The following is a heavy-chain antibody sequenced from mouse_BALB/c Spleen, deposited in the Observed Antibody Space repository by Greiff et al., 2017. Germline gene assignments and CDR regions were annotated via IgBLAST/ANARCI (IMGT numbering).Heavy chain of an antibody. CDR1: GFTFSSFG. D-gene: IGHD2-3*01. V-gene: IGHV5-17*02. J-gene: IGHJ2*01. CDR3: ARHDDFSYYFDY. Sequence: EVHLVESGGGLVQPGGSRKLSCAASGFTFSSFGMHWVRQAPEKGLEWVAYISSGSSTIYYADTVKGRFTISRDNPKNTLFLQMTSLRSEDTAMYYCARHDDFSYYFDYWGQGTTLTVSS. CDR2: ISSGSSTI.